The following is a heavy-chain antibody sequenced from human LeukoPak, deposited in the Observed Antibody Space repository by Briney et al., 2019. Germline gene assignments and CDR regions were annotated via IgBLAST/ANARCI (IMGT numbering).Heavy chain of an antibody. CDR2: IIPILGIA. CDR1: GGTFSSYA. J-gene: IGHJ6*02. CDR3: ARGAGSGSYYKSPDYYYGMDV. Sequence: SVKVSCKASGGTFSSYAISWVRQAPGQGLEWMGRIIPILGIANYAQKFQGRVTITADKSTSTAYMELSSLRSEDTAVYYCARGAGSGSYYKSPDYYYGMDVWGQGTTVTVSS. D-gene: IGHD3-10*01. V-gene: IGHV1-69*04.